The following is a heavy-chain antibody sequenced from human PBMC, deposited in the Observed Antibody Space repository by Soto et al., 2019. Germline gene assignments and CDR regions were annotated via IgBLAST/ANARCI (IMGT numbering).Heavy chain of an antibody. Sequence: GESLKISCKGSGYNFTNYWISWVRQTPGKGLEWMGRIDPSDSYTNYSPSFQGHVTISADKSISTAYLQWSSLKASDTAMYYCARRHSSSSRDYYYYYGMDVWGQGTTVTVSS. V-gene: IGHV5-10-1*01. CDR1: GYNFTNYW. J-gene: IGHJ6*02. D-gene: IGHD6-6*01. CDR2: IDPSDSYT. CDR3: ARRHSSSSRDYYYYYGMDV.